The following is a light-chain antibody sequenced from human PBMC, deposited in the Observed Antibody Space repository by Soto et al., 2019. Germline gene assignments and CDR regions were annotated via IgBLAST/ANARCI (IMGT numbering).Light chain of an antibody. CDR3: QQYASSPLT. V-gene: IGKV3-20*01. Sequence: EIVLTQSPGTLSLSPGERATLSCRASQSVGRNYLAWYQQKLGQAPRLLLHGASSRATGIPDRFSGSGSGTDFILTISRVEPEDFAVYYCQQYASSPLTFGGGTKVEIK. CDR1: QSVGRNY. CDR2: GAS. J-gene: IGKJ4*01.